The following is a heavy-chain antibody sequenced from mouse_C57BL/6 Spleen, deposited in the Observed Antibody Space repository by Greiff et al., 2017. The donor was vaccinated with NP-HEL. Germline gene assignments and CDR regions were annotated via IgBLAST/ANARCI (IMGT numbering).Heavy chain of an antibody. J-gene: IGHJ3*01. CDR2: ISYDGSN. CDR1: GYSITSGYY. V-gene: IGHV3-6*01. CDR3: AEGDYYGSSFAY. D-gene: IGHD1-1*01. Sequence: EVQLVESGPGLVKPSQSLSLTCSVTGYSITSGYYWNWIRQFPGNKLEWMGYISYDGSNNYNPSLKNRISITRDTSKNQFFLKLNSVTTEDTATYYCAEGDYYGSSFAYWGQGTLVTVSA.